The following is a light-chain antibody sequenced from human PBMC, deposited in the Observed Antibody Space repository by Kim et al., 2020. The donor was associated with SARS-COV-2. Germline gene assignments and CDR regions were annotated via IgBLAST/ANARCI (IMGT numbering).Light chain of an antibody. CDR2: AAS. Sequence: DIQVTQSPSFLSASVGDRVTITCRASQAIFSSLVWFQQKPGKAPKLLIYAASTLESGVPSRFSGSGYGTEFTLTISSLQPEDVATYYCQQLKTYPFIFGPGTKVDIK. J-gene: IGKJ3*01. V-gene: IGKV1-9*01. CDR1: QAIFSS. CDR3: QQLKTYPFI.